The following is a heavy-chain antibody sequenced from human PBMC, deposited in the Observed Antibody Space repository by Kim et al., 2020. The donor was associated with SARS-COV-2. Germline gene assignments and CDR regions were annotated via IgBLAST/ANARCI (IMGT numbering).Heavy chain of an antibody. D-gene: IGHD2-15*01. J-gene: IGHJ4*02. Sequence: YYADSVKGRFTISRDNSKNTVYLQMNSLRAEDTAVYYCAKRVSATRFFDYWGQGTLVTVSS. V-gene: IGHV3-23*05. CDR3: AKRVSATRFFDY.